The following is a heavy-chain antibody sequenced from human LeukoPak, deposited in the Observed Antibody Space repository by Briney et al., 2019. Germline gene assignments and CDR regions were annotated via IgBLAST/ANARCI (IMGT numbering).Heavy chain of an antibody. Sequence: GGSLRLSCAASGFTVSSNYMSWVRQAPGKGLEWVSVIYSGGSTYYADSVKGRFTISRDNSKNTLYLQMNSLRAEDTAVYYCARPYGYSRPSQFDYWGQGTLVTVSS. V-gene: IGHV3-66*01. CDR3: ARPYGYSRPSQFDY. D-gene: IGHD6-13*01. CDR2: IYSGGST. CDR1: GFTVSSNY. J-gene: IGHJ4*02.